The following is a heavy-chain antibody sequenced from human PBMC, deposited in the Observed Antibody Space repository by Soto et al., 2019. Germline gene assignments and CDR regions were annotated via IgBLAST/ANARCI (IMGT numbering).Heavy chain of an antibody. CDR3: ARGGGSSPYYFDY. CDR2: ISSGSSYI. CDR1: GFTFSSYS. J-gene: IGHJ4*02. Sequence: PGGSLRLSCAASGFTFSSYSMNWVRQAPGKGLEWVSSISSGSSYIYYADSVKGRFTISRDNAKNSLYLQMNSLRAEDTAVYYCARGGGSSPYYFDYWGQGTLVTVSS. V-gene: IGHV3-21*01. D-gene: IGHD2-15*01.